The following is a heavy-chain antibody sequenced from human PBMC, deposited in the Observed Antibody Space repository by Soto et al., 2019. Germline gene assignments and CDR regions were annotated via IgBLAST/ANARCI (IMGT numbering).Heavy chain of an antibody. CDR2: IYYSGST. CDR3: ARYRGGSFYFDY. V-gene: IGHV4-61*08. Sequence: SETLSLTCAVSGGSISSGGYSWSWIRQPPGKGLEWIGYIYYSGSTNYNPSLKSRVTISVDTSKNQFSLKLSSVTAADTAVYYCARYRGGSFYFDYWGQGTLVTVSS. J-gene: IGHJ4*02. CDR1: GGSISSGGYS. D-gene: IGHD1-26*01.